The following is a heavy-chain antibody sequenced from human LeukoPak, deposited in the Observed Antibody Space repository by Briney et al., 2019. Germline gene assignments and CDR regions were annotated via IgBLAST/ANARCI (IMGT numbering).Heavy chain of an antibody. D-gene: IGHD3-22*01. CDR3: ARNFYFDSSGYYHY. CDR2: INPNSGGT. J-gene: IGHJ4*02. V-gene: IGHV1-2*02. CDR1: GYSFSAYY. Sequence: GASVKVSCKASGYSFSAYYIHWVRQAPGQGLEWMGWINPNSGGTNYAQKFQGRVTMTRDTSISTAYMELSRLRSDDTAVYYCARNFYFDSSGYYHYWGQGTLVTVSS.